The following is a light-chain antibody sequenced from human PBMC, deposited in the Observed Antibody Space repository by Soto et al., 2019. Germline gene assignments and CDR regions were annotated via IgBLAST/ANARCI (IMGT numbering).Light chain of an antibody. Sequence: QSVLTQPPSTSGTPGQRVTISCSGSSSNVGINPVNWYQQFPGTAPRLLIYTNDQRPSGVPGRFSVSRSGTSASLAISGLHSEDEANYYCAAWDDNLYGLVFGGGTKLTVL. V-gene: IGLV1-44*01. CDR1: SSNVGINP. CDR2: TND. CDR3: AAWDDNLYGLV. J-gene: IGLJ2*01.